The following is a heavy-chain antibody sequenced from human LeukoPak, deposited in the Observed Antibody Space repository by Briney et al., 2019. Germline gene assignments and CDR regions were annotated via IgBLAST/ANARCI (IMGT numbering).Heavy chain of an antibody. CDR2: IWYDASDK. Sequence: GRSLRLSCATSGFTFSDYAMHWVRQAPGKGLEWVAVIWYDASDKYYGDSVKGRFTISRDNSKNTLYLEMDSLRAEDTAVYYCARDGPLIAAAGGGGDAFDIWGEGTMVTVSS. CDR3: ARDGPLIAAAGGGGDAFDI. J-gene: IGHJ3*02. V-gene: IGHV3-33*01. CDR1: GFTFSDYA. D-gene: IGHD6-13*01.